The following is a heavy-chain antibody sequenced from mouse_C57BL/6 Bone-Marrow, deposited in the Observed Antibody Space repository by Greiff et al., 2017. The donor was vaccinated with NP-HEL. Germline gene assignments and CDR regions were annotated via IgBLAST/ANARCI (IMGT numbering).Heavy chain of an antibody. J-gene: IGHJ4*01. D-gene: IGHD2-4*01. CDR1: GFTFSDYY. CDR2: FNYDGSST. CDR3: AREVGLRRRTYAMDY. Sequence: EVNVVESEGGLVQPGSSMKLSCTASGFTFSDYYLAWVRPVPEKGLEWVANFNYDGSSTYYLDSLKRRFVISQSNARKILYLQMSSLKSEDTATYYCAREVGLRRRTYAMDYWGQGTSVTGSS. V-gene: IGHV5-16*01.